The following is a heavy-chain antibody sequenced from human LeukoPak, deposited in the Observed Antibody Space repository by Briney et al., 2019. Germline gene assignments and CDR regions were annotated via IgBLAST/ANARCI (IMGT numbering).Heavy chain of an antibody. V-gene: IGHV1-69*04. CDR2: IIPILGIA. CDR3: ARVAYTAMVSYYFDY. CDR1: GGTFSSYA. J-gene: IGHJ4*02. D-gene: IGHD5-18*01. Sequence: EASVKVSCKASGGTFSSYAISWVRQAPGQGLEWMGRIIPILGIANYAQKFQGRVTITADKSTSTAYMEQSSLRSEDTAVYYCARVAYTAMVSYYFDYWGQGTLVTVSS.